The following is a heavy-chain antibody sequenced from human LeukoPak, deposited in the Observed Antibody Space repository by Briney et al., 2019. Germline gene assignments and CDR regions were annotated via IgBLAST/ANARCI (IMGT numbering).Heavy chain of an antibody. CDR2: INPHSGGA. D-gene: IGHD3-9*01. CDR1: GYTFTGYY. V-gene: IGHV1-2*07. Sequence: GASVKVSCKASGYTFTGYYIHWVRQAPGQGLEWMGWINPHSGGANYALHFQGRVTMTRDTSITTAYMEMSRLRSDDTALYYCARSPQILIGENFDYWGQGTLVTVSS. CDR3: ARSPQILIGENFDY. J-gene: IGHJ4*02.